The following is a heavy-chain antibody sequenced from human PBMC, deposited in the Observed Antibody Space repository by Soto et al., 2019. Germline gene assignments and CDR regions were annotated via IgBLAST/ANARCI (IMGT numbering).Heavy chain of an antibody. D-gene: IGHD6-13*01. J-gene: IGHJ6*02. CDR3: AREGNIAAAGAYYYYGMDV. Sequence: GASVKVSCKASGYTFTSYGISWVRQAPGQGLEWMGWISAYNGNTNYAQKLQGRVTMTTDTSTSTAYMELRSLRSDDTAVYYCAREGNIAAAGAYYYYGMDVWGQGTTVTVSS. V-gene: IGHV1-18*01. CDR2: ISAYNGNT. CDR1: GYTFTSYG.